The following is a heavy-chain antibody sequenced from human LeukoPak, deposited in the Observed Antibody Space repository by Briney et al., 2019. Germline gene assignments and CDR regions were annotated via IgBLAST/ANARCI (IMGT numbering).Heavy chain of an antibody. CDR1: GGSFSGYY. CDR2: INHSGST. D-gene: IGHD3-16*01. V-gene: IGHV4-34*01. CDR3: ARDSSYYDYVWGSYRRDAFDI. J-gene: IGHJ3*02. Sequence: PSETLSLTCAVYGGSFSGYYWSWIRQPPGKGLEWIGEINHSGSTNYNPSLKSRVTISVDTSKNQFSLKLSSVTAADTAVYYCARDSSYYDYVWGSYRRDAFDIWGQGTMVTVSS.